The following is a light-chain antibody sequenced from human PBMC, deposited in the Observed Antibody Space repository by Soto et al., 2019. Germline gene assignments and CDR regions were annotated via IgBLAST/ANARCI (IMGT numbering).Light chain of an antibody. CDR3: QQVNSYPLT. CDR2: AAS. J-gene: IGKJ4*01. CDR1: QNIATY. Sequence: DVQMTQSPASLSASVGDRVTITCRTSQNIATYLNWYQHKPGIAPNLLIYAASSLQSGVPSRFSGSGSGTDFTLTISSLQPEDFATYYCQQVNSYPLTFGGGTKVEIK. V-gene: IGKV1-39*01.